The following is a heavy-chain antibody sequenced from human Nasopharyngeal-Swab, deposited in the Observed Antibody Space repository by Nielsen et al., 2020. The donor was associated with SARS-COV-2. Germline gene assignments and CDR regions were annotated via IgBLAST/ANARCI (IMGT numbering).Heavy chain of an antibody. V-gene: IGHV1-46*01. J-gene: IGHJ6*03. CDR2: INPSGGST. D-gene: IGHD3-10*01. CDR3: ARGGVPGYYYYYYYMDV. CDR1: GYTFTSYY. Sequence: ASVKVSCKASGYTFTSYYMHWVRQAPGQGLEWMGIINPSGGSTSYAQKFQGRVTMTRDTSTSTVYMELSSLRSEDTAVYYCARGGVPGYYYYYYYMDVWGKGTTVTVSS.